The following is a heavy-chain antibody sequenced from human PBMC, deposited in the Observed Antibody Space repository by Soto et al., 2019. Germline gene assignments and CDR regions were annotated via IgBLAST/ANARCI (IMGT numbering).Heavy chain of an antibody. Sequence: SETLSLTCTVSGGSISSGGYYWRWIRQHPGKGLEWIGYIYYSGSTYYNPSLKSRVTISVDTSKNQFSLKLSSVTAADTAVYYCARDWDSSWYHYFDYWGQGTLVTVSS. CDR3: ARDWDSSWYHYFDY. CDR1: GGSISSGGYY. D-gene: IGHD6-13*01. CDR2: IYYSGST. J-gene: IGHJ4*02. V-gene: IGHV4-31*03.